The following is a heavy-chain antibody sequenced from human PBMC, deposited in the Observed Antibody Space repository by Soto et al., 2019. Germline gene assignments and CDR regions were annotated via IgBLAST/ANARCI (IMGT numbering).Heavy chain of an antibody. D-gene: IGHD2-21*01. J-gene: IGHJ4*02. Sequence: EVQLVESGGGLVQPGGSLRLSCAASGLTFRSYWMHWVRQAPGKGLVWVSRINTDGSVAMYVDSVKGRFTISRDNAKNTLYLHRNRLRAEDTAVYYCVRDMQLWRLDSWGQGTPVTVSS. CDR3: VRDMQLWRLDS. V-gene: IGHV3-74*03. CDR2: INTDGSVA. CDR1: GLTFRSYW.